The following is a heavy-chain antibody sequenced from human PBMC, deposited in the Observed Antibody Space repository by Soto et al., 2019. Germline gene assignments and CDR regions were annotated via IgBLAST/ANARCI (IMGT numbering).Heavy chain of an antibody. CDR2: ISSRGTTI. V-gene: IGHV3-48*02. CDR3: VRQGFWSGASCNHYFYYSEMDV. Sequence: DVQLVETGGGLVQPGGSLRLSCAVSGFSSSSYAMNWVRQAPGKGLEWVSFISSRGTTIYYADSVEGRFTISRDNAQNSLYLQMDSLRDEDTAVYYCVRQGFWSGASCNHYFYYSEMDVWGQGTTVIVSS. CDR1: GFSSSSYA. D-gene: IGHD3-3*01. J-gene: IGHJ6*02.